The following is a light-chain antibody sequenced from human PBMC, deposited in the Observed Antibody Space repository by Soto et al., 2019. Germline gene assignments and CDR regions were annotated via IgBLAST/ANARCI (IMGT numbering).Light chain of an antibody. CDR3: CSYAGGPSYYV. V-gene: IGLV2-23*01. Sequence: HSALTRRSPVSVSPGPSITISSTATISDGGTYHLVSWYQQYPGKAPKLLIYEDTKRPSGVSNRFSGSKSGNTASLTISGLQAEDESDYFCCSYAGGPSYYVFGTGTKVTVL. J-gene: IGLJ1*01. CDR2: EDT. CDR1: ISDGGTYHL.